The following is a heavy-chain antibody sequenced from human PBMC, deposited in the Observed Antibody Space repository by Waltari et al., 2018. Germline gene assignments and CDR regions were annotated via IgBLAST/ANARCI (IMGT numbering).Heavy chain of an antibody. Sequence: EVQLVESGGGLVQPGGSLRLSCAASGFTLSSYWMSWVRQAPGKGLEWVANIKKDGSEEYYLDSGRGRFTISRDNAKNSLYLQMNSLRPEDTAVYYCARDQWFAFDIWGQGTMVTVSS. D-gene: IGHD3-22*01. CDR2: IKKDGSEE. CDR3: ARDQWFAFDI. CDR1: GFTLSSYW. J-gene: IGHJ3*02. V-gene: IGHV3-7*01.